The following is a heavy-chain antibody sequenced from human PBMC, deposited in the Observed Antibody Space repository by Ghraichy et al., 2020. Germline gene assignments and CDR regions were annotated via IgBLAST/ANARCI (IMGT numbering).Heavy chain of an antibody. CDR2: IKQDGSAK. V-gene: IGHV3-7*01. CDR1: GFTFSNYW. Sequence: LSLTCAASGFTFSNYWMSWVRLAPGKGLEWVANIKQDGSAKHYVDSVKGRFTVSRDNAKNSLFLQMTSLRADDTAVYYCAAGSGWIFEYWGQGILVTVSS. CDR3: AAGSGWIFEY. D-gene: IGHD6-19*01. J-gene: IGHJ4*02.